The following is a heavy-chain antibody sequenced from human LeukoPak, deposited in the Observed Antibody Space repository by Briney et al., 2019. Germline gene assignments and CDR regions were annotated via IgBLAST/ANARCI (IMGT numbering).Heavy chain of an antibody. D-gene: IGHD3-16*02. CDR2: ISGSSSYI. J-gene: IGHJ3*02. CDR1: GFTFSSYS. CDR3: ARVPAGVIGMKDAFDI. Sequence: GGSLRLSCAASGFTFSSYSMNWVRQAPGQGLEWASSISGSSSYIYYADSVKGRFTISRHNAKNSLYLQMNSLRAEDTAVYYCARVPAGVIGMKDAFDIWGQGTMVTVSS. V-gene: IGHV3-21*01.